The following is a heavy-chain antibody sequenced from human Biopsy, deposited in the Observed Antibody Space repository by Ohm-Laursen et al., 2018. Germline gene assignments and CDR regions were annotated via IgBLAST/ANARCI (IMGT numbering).Heavy chain of an antibody. Sequence: SLRLSCSASGFTFNNYGMQWVRQAPGRGLEWVAFIFYDGSNTYYADSVKGRFTISRDNSRDTLHLQMSSLRAEDTAVYYCAKDRYNYTPIGGFSMDVWGQGTTVTVSS. CDR3: AKDRYNYTPIGGFSMDV. CDR2: IFYDGSNT. CDR1: GFTFNNYG. V-gene: IGHV3-30*18. D-gene: IGHD5-18*01. J-gene: IGHJ6*02.